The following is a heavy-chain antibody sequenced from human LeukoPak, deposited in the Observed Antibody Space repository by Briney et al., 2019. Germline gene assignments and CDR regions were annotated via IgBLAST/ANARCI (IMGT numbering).Heavy chain of an antibody. V-gene: IGHV3-7*01. Sequence: PGRSLRLSCAASGFTFSNYLMTWVRQAPGKGLEWVAHINQDGSKEYYMDSVKARFTISRDNAKNSLSLQMNSLRAEDTAVYYCVRDGGVSGYDLLDYWGQGTLVTVSS. CDR3: VRDGGVSGYDLLDY. CDR2: INQDGSKE. J-gene: IGHJ4*02. D-gene: IGHD5-12*01. CDR1: GFTFSNYL.